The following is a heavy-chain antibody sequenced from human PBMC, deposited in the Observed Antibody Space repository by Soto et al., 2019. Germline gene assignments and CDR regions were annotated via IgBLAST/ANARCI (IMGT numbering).Heavy chain of an antibody. J-gene: IGHJ4*02. CDR3: ASPSYGSGNYY. V-gene: IGHV1-3*01. CDR1: GYTFSNYA. CDR2: INADNGNT. D-gene: IGHD3-10*01. Sequence: QVQLVQSGAEVKKPGASVKVSCKASGYTFSNYALHWVRQAPGQRLEWMGWINADNGNTKYSQKFQGRVTFTRDTSASTAYLALSSLRSEDTAVYYCASPSYGSGNYYWGQGNLVTVSS.